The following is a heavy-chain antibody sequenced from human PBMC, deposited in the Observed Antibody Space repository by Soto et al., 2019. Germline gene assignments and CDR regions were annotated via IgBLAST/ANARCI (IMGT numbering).Heavy chain of an antibody. CDR2: IYSGGST. D-gene: IGHD3-22*01. CDR3: ARDRRFYDSSAYYFYY. J-gene: IGHJ4*02. CDR1: GFTVSSNY. V-gene: IGHV3-66*01. Sequence: EVQLVESGGDLVQPGGSLRLSCAASGFTVSSNYMSWVRQAPGKGLEWVSVIYSGGSTYYADSVKGRFTISRDNSTNTLYLQMNSLRAEDTAVYYCARDRRFYDSSAYYFYYWGQGTLVTVSS.